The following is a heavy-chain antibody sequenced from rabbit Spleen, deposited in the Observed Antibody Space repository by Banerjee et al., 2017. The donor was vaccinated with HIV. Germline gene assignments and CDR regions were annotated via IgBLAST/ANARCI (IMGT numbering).Heavy chain of an antibody. D-gene: IGHD2-1*01. Sequence: QEQLVESGGGLVKPGASLTLTCKASGFPFSEKAVMCWVRQAPGKGLQCIACIYADVSGSTYYASWAKGRFTISKTSSTTVTLQMASLTAADTATYFCARGSATMTMVITGYYLSLWGPGTLVTVS. CDR2: IYADVSGST. CDR1: GFPFSEKAV. J-gene: IGHJ4*01. CDR3: ARGSATMTMVITGYYLSL. V-gene: IGHV1S45*01.